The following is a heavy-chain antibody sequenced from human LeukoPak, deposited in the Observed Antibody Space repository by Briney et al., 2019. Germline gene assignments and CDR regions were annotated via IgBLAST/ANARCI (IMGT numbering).Heavy chain of an antibody. CDR2: ISYDGSDK. D-gene: IGHD3-10*01. Sequence: PGGSLRLSCAASGFTFSSYGMHWVRQAPGKGLEWVAVISYDGSDKFYADSVKGRFTISRDNSKNTLYLQMNSLRAEDTAVYYCAKGSFGGSGFDPWGQGTLVTVSS. V-gene: IGHV3-30*18. J-gene: IGHJ5*02. CDR1: GFTFSSYG. CDR3: AKGSFGGSGFDP.